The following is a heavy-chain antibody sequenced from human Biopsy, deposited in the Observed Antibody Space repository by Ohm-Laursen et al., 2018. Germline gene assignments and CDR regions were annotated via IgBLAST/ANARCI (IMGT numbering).Heavy chain of an antibody. CDR1: GRTFCNYG. Sequence: SVKASCKAPGRTFCNYGVNWARQAPGQGLEWLGGKIPILGTSNYAQKFQDRVTADADPSTSTATMELGSLRSDDTAVYYCAAKLTGYFHHWGQGTLVIVSS. J-gene: IGHJ1*01. CDR3: AAKLTGYFHH. D-gene: IGHD3-9*01. V-gene: IGHV1-69*13. CDR2: KIPILGTS.